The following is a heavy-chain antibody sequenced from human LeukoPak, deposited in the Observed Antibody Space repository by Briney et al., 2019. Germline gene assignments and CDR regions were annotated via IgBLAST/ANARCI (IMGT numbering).Heavy chain of an antibody. Sequence: TSETLSLTCAVYGGSFSGYYWSWIRQPPGKGLEWIGEINHSGSTNYNPSLKSRVTISVDTSKNQFSLKLSSVTAADTAVYYCARGRTIPAATWFSDWGQGTLVTVSS. D-gene: IGHD2-2*01. V-gene: IGHV4-34*01. CDR3: ARGRTIPAATWFSD. CDR1: GGSFSGYY. CDR2: INHSGST. J-gene: IGHJ4*02.